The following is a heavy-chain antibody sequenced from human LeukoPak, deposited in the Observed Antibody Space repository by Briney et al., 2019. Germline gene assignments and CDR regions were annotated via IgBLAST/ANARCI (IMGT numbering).Heavy chain of an antibody. Sequence: GGSLRLSCAASGFTFSSYDMHWVRQATGKGLEWVSAIGTAGDTYYPGSVKGRFTISRENAKNSLYLQMNSLRAGDTAVYYCARGLRTMVRGVIPYYWGQGTLVTVSS. CDR1: GFTFSSYD. D-gene: IGHD3-10*01. V-gene: IGHV3-13*01. CDR3: ARGLRTMVRGVIPYY. CDR2: IGTAGDT. J-gene: IGHJ4*02.